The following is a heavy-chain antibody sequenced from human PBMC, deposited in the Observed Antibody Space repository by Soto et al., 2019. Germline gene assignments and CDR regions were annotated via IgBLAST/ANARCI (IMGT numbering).Heavy chain of an antibody. J-gene: IGHJ6*02. V-gene: IGHV3-74*01. CDR2: INGDGSNT. Sequence: EVQLVESGGGLVQPGGSLRLSCAASGFSFSSYWMHWVRQAPGQGLVWVSRINGDGSNTYYADSVKGRFTSSRDNAKNKLYLQMNSLGAEDTAVYYCARLWGEGLGMDVWGQGTTVTVSS. CDR1: GFSFSSYW. CDR3: ARLWGEGLGMDV. D-gene: IGHD3-16*01.